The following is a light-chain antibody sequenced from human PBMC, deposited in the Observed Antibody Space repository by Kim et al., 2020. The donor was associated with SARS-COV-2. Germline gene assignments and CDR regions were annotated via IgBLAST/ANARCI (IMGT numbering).Light chain of an antibody. CDR2: VAS. J-gene: IGKJ2*01. CDR3: QQYDPSFPYT. CDR1: ETINSDY. Sequence: EIVLTQSPGTLSFSPGERATLSCRTSETINSDYLAWYRHKPGQAPRLLIYVASTRATGIPERFSGSGSGTDFTLTISRLEPEDFAVYYCQQYDPSFPYTFGQGTKLEI. V-gene: IGKV3-20*01.